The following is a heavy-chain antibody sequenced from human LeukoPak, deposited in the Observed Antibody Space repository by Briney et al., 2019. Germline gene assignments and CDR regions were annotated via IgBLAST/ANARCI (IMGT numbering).Heavy chain of an antibody. Sequence: ASVKVSCKASGYTLTGYYMHWVRQAPGQGLEWMGWSNPNSGGTNYAQKFQGRVTMTRATSISTAYVELSRLRSDDTAVYYCARIAVAGWAFDIWGQGTMVTVSS. J-gene: IGHJ3*02. CDR2: SNPNSGGT. CDR3: ARIAVAGWAFDI. D-gene: IGHD6-19*01. V-gene: IGHV1-2*02. CDR1: GYTLTGYY.